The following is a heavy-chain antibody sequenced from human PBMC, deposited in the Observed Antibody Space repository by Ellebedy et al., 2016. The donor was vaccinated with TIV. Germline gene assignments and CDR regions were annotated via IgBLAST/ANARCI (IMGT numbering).Heavy chain of an antibody. D-gene: IGHD3-10*01. CDR3: ARTPYYGSGSYDF. CDR1: GGSISSSSYL. CDR2: MYYRGNT. Sequence: MPSETLSLTCTVSGGSISSSSYLWGWIRQPPGKGLEWIGIMYYRGNTYYNPSLKSRVSISLDTAKNQFSLKLTSVIAADTAVYYCARTPYYGSGSYDFWGQGTLVTVSA. V-gene: IGHV4-39*01. J-gene: IGHJ4*02.